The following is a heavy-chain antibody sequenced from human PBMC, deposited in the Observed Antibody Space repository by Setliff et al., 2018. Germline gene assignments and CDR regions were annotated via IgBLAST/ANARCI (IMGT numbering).Heavy chain of an antibody. V-gene: IGHV3-23*03. Sequence: PGGSLRLSCAVSGFTFSSYAMSWVRQAPGKGLEWVSTIYSGDRSTFYTDSVKGRFTISRDSSKNTLYLQMNSLRAEDTALYYCARDGVFYAMDVWGRGTTVTVSS. CDR1: GFTFSSYA. CDR3: ARDGVFYAMDV. CDR2: IYSGDRST. J-gene: IGHJ6*02. D-gene: IGHD3-10*01.